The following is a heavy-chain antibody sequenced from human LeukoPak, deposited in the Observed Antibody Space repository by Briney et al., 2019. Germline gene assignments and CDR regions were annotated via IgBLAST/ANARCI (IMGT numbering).Heavy chain of an antibody. V-gene: IGHV3-33*01. J-gene: IGHJ6*02. CDR3: ARPSGGYYYGMDV. CDR2: IWYDGSIQ. D-gene: IGHD3-16*01. CDR1: GFTFSSYG. Sequence: GGSLRLSCAASGFTFSSYGMHWVRQAPGKGLEWVAAIWYDGSIQYYADSVKGRFTISRDNSKNTPYLQMNSLRAEDTAVYYCARPSGGYYYGMDVWGQGTTVTVSS.